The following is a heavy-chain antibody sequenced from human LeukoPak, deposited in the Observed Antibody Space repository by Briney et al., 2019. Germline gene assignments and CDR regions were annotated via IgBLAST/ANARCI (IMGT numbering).Heavy chain of an antibody. V-gene: IGHV3-7*01. CDR1: GFTFSSYW. CDR2: IKEDGSEK. J-gene: IGHJ6*03. D-gene: IGHD2-2*02. Sequence: GGSLRLSCAASGFTFSSYWMSWVRQAPGKGLEWVANIKEDGSEKSYVDFVKGRFTISRDNAKISLYLQMNSLRVEDTAMYYCARMVVPAAIDYYYYYMDVWGKGTTVTVSS. CDR3: ARMVVPAAIDYYYYYMDV.